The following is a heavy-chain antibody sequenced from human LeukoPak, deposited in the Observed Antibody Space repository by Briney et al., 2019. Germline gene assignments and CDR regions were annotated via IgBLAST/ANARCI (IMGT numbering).Heavy chain of an antibody. D-gene: IGHD6-13*01. CDR2: INLSGGGT. CDR1: GYTFISYY. V-gene: IGHV1-46*01. J-gene: IGHJ4*02. Sequence: ASVKVSCKASGYTFISYYMHWVRQSPGQRLEWMGIINLSGGGTSHAQKFQGRVTMSRDTSTRTVYMELSSLRSADTAVYYCAGSSVERQQLARFDYWGQGTLVTVSS. CDR3: AGSSVERQQLARFDY.